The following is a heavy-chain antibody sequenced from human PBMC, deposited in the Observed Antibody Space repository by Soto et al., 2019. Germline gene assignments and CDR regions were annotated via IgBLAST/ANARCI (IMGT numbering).Heavy chain of an antibody. Sequence: SETLSLTCAVYGGSFSGYYWSWIRQPPGKGLEWIGEINHSGSTNYNPSLKSRVTISVDTSKNQFSLKLSSVTAADTAVYYCARGPTNGDTAMGIAAFDIWGQGTMVTVSS. CDR3: ARGPTNGDTAMGIAAFDI. V-gene: IGHV4-34*01. D-gene: IGHD5-18*01. CDR2: INHSGST. CDR1: GGSFSGYY. J-gene: IGHJ3*02.